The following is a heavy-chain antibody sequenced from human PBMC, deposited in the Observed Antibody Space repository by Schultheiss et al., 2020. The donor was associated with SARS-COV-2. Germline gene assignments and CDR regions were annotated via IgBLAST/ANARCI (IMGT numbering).Heavy chain of an antibody. D-gene: IGHD5-18*01. CDR2: ISSSGSTI. V-gene: IGHV3-11*04. CDR1: GFTFSSYW. Sequence: GGSLRLSCAASGFTFSSYWMSWIRQPPGKGLEWVSYISSSGSTIYYADSVKGRFTISRDNAKNSLYLQMNSLRAEDTAVYYCARETQLWSRGTLGYGMDVWGQGTTVTVSS. J-gene: IGHJ6*02. CDR3: ARETQLWSRGTLGYGMDV.